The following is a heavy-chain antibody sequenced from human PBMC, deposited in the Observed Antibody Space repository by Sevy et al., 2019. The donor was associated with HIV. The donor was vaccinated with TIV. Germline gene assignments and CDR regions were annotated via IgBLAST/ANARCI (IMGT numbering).Heavy chain of an antibody. D-gene: IGHD2-21*02. J-gene: IGHJ5*02. CDR1: GFTFSSYS. Sequence: GGSLRLSCVGSGFTFSSYSFNWVRLAPGKGLEWVSLISHDGGTQSFADSVRGRFTISRDNSKNTLWLEMNSLRPEDTAVYFCARDALPFCGGDCYSHFFDPWGQGTLVTVSS. CDR2: ISHDGGTQ. CDR3: ARDALPFCGGDCYSHFFDP. V-gene: IGHV3-30*04.